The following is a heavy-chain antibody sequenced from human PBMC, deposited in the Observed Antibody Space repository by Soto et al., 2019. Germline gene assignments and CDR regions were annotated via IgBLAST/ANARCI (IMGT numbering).Heavy chain of an antibody. CDR2: GIPILGTA. Sequence: QVQLVQSGAEVKKPGSSVKVSCTASGGSLRNSVISWVRQAPAQRLEWMGGGIPILGTANYAQKFQGRVTMTADEATSTASMDLSSLSPDDTGVYYCESLGHPGPWGLGTLVIVSS. CDR1: GGSLRNSV. V-gene: IGHV1-69*01. CDR3: ESLGHPGP. J-gene: IGHJ5*02.